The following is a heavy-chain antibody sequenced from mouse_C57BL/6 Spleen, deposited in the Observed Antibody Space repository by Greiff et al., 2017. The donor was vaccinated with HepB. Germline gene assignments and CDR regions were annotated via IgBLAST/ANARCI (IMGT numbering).Heavy chain of an antibody. V-gene: IGHV5-4*01. Sequence: EVKLQESGGGLVKPGGSLKLSCAASGFTFSSYAMSWVRQTPEKRLEWVATISDGGSYTYYPDNVKGRFTISRDNAKNNLYLQMSHLKSEDTAMYYCARDSRYYYGSTWFAYWGQGTLVTVSA. CDR1: GFTFSSYA. J-gene: IGHJ3*01. CDR3: ARDSRYYYGSTWFAY. CDR2: ISDGGSYT. D-gene: IGHD1-1*01.